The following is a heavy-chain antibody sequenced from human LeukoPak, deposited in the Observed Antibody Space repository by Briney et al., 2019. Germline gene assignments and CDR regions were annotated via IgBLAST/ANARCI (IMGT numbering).Heavy chain of an antibody. CDR2: ISYDGSNK. Sequence: GGSLRLSCAASGFTVDSNYLSWVRQAPGKGLEWVAVISYDGSNKYYADSVKGRFTISRDKSKNTLCLQMNSLRAEDTAMYFCARDRAYCSGGNCYSLHYYLSGMDVWGQGTTVTVSS. CDR3: ARDRAYCSGGNCYSLHYYLSGMDV. CDR1: GFTVDSNY. V-gene: IGHV3-30*03. D-gene: IGHD2-15*01. J-gene: IGHJ6*02.